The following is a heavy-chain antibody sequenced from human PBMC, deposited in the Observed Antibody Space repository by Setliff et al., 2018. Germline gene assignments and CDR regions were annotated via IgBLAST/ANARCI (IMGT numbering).Heavy chain of an antibody. Sequence: ASVKVSCKASGYTYTNYGITWVRQAPGRGLEWMGWINNYSFKTNYPQKFLGRVTMTTDTSTSTAYMELKSLRSDDTAVYYCARINFYVSSGYYYAPDYWGQGTLVTVSS. CDR3: ARINFYVSSGYYYAPDY. D-gene: IGHD3-22*01. CDR2: INNYSFKT. CDR1: GYTYTNYG. J-gene: IGHJ4*02. V-gene: IGHV1-18*01.